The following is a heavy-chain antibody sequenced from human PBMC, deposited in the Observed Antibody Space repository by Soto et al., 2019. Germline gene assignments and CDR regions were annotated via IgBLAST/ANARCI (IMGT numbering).Heavy chain of an antibody. J-gene: IGHJ3*02. CDR2: ISDSGGLT. CDR3: ARRAIGSSRAFDI. CDR1: GFAFNSHP. V-gene: IGHV3-23*01. Sequence: PGGSLRLSCAASGFAFNSHPMSWVRQAPEKGLEWVSGISDSGGLTYNADSVKGRFTISRDNSKNTLYLQMNSLRAEDTAVYYCARRAIGSSRAFDIWGQGTMVTVSS. D-gene: IGHD3-10*01.